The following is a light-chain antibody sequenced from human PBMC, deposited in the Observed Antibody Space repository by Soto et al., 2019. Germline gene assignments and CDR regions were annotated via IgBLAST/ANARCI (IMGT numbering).Light chain of an antibody. CDR2: GAS. J-gene: IGKJ4*01. Sequence: EIVMTQSPATLSVSPGERATLSCRASQSISSNLAWYQQKPGQAPRLLIYGASTRATGIPARFSGSGSGTEFTLTISSLQSEEFAVYYCQQYTDWPLFGGGTKVEIK. V-gene: IGKV3-15*01. CDR3: QQYTDWPL. CDR1: QSISSN.